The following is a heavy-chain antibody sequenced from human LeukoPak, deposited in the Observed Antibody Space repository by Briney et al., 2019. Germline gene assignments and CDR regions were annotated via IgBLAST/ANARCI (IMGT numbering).Heavy chain of an antibody. CDR1: GFTFSTYA. Sequence: PGGSLRLSCAASGFTFSTYAITWVRQAPGKGLERVSAISGNGATRFYADSVKGRFTISRDNSKNTLYLQMNSLRAEDTAVYFCAKTDYCTGPYDFWGQGTLVTVSS. CDR2: ISGNGATR. CDR3: AKTDYCTGPYDF. D-gene: IGHD2-8*01. J-gene: IGHJ4*02. V-gene: IGHV3-23*01.